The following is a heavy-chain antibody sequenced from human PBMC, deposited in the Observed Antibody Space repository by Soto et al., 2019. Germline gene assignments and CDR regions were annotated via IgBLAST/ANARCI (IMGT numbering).Heavy chain of an antibody. CDR1: GGSISSYY. D-gene: IGHD6-13*01. CDR3: ARSRVRSSSRDPNWFDP. CDR2: IYYSGSA. Sequence: SETLSLTCTVSGGSISSYYWSWIRQPPGKGLEWIGYIYYSGSANYNPSLKSRVTISVDTSKNQFSLKLSSVTAADTAVYYCARSRVRSSSRDPNWFDPWGQGTLVTVSS. V-gene: IGHV4-59*01. J-gene: IGHJ5*02.